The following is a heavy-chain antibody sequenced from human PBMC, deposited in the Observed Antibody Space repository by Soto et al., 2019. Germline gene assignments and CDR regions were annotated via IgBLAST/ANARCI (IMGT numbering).Heavy chain of an antibody. V-gene: IGHV3-30*18. CDR3: AKELWAVAGTLVY. D-gene: IGHD6-19*01. CDR1: GFTFSSYG. J-gene: IGHJ4*02. Sequence: GGSLRLSCAASGFTFSSYGMHWVRQAPGKGLEWVAVISYDGSNTYYVDSVKGRFTISRDNSKNTLYLQMNSLRAEDTAVYYCAKELWAVAGTLVYWGQGTLVTVS. CDR2: ISYDGSNT.